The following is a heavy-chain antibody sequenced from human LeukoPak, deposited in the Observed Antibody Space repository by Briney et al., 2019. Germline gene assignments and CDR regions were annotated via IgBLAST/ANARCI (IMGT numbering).Heavy chain of an antibody. Sequence: SETLSLTCTVSGGSSSSYYWSWIRQPPGKGLEWIGYIYYSGINNYNPSLRRRVTISVDTSRNQFSLQLNSVTAADTAVYYCARTPAGPPYYYMDVWGKGTTVTVSS. CDR3: ARTPAGPPYYYMDV. CDR2: IYYSGIN. D-gene: IGHD6-13*01. CDR1: GGSSSSYY. J-gene: IGHJ6*03. V-gene: IGHV4-59*01.